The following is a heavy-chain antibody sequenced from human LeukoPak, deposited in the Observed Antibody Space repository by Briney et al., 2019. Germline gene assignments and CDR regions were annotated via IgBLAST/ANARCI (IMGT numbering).Heavy chain of an antibody. CDR2: MNPNSGNT. Sequence: ASVKVSCKASGYTFTSYDINWVRQATGQGLEWVGWMNPNSGNTGYAQKFQGRVTMTRNTSISTAYMELSSLRSEDTAVYYCARGPLNSDYFDYWGQGTLVTVSS. J-gene: IGHJ4*02. V-gene: IGHV1-8*01. CDR3: ARGPLNSDYFDY. CDR1: GYTFTSYD. D-gene: IGHD4-23*01.